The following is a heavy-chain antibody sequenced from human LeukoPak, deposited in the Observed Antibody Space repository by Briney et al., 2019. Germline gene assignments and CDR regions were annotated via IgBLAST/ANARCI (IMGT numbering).Heavy chain of an antibody. CDR2: IKEDGSEK. V-gene: IGHV3-7*01. Sequence: GGSLRLSCVASGFTFDYYWMSWVRQAPGKGLEWVAHIKEDGSEKFYVDSVKGRFTICRDSAKKSVYLKMNSLRVEDTAVYYCVRAGWELDYWGQGTLVTVSS. CDR1: GFTFDYYW. D-gene: IGHD1-26*01. J-gene: IGHJ4*02. CDR3: VRAGWELDY.